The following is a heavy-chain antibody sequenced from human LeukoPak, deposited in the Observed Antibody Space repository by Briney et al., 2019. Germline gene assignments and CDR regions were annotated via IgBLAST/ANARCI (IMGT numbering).Heavy chain of an antibody. CDR2: ISWNSGSI. Sequence: GGSLRLSCAASGFTFDDYAMHWVRQAPGKGLEWVSGISWNSGSIGYADSVRGRFTISRDNAKNSLYLQMNSLRAEDTALYYCAKGAWSSTSPTHYWGQGTLVTVSS. CDR1: GFTFDDYA. D-gene: IGHD2-2*01. J-gene: IGHJ4*02. V-gene: IGHV3-9*01. CDR3: AKGAWSSTSPTHY.